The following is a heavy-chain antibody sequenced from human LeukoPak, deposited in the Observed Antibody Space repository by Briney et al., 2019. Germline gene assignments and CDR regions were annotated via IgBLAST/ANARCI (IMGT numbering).Heavy chain of an antibody. J-gene: IGHJ4*02. Sequence: PSETLSLTCTVSGGSINNYYWSWIGQPPGKGLEWIGYIQYGGRTYYSPSLKSRVTISMDLSKIQFSLKMSSVTAADTAVYYCARDFFGDFDHWGQGILVTVSS. V-gene: IGHV4-59*01. CDR2: IQYGGRT. CDR3: ARDFFGDFDH. D-gene: IGHD2/OR15-2a*01. CDR1: GGSINNYY.